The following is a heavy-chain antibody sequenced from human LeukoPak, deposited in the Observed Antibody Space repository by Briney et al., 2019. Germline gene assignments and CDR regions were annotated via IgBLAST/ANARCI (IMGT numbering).Heavy chain of an antibody. CDR3: AKDLYRAAAGTENYDY. D-gene: IGHD6-13*01. V-gene: IGHV3-23*01. J-gene: IGHJ4*02. Sequence: GGSLRLSCAASGFTFSSYAMSWVRQAPGKGLEWVSAISGSGGSTYYADSVKGRFTISRDNSKNTLYLQMNSLRAEDTAVYYCAKDLYRAAAGTENYDYWGQGTLVTVSS. CDR2: ISGSGGST. CDR1: GFTFSSYA.